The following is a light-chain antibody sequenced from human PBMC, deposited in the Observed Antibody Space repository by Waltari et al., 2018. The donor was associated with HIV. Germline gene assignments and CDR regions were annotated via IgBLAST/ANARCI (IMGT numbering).Light chain of an antibody. J-gene: IGLJ2*01. Sequence: QSVLTQPPSVSGAPGQRVTISRTGSSSNIGAGYGVHWYQQLPGTAPKLLINGNINRPSGVPDRFSDSKSGTSASLAITGLQAEDEADYYCQSYDSSLSGSIFGGGTKLTVL. CDR2: GNI. CDR3: QSYDSSLSGSI. CDR1: SSNIGAGYG. V-gene: IGLV1-40*01.